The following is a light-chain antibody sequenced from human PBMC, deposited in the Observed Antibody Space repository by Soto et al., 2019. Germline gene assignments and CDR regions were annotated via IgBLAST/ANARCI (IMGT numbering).Light chain of an antibody. CDR1: SSDVGSYNL. Sequence: QSVLTQPASVSGSPGQSITISCTGTSSDVGSYNLVSWYQQHSGKAPKLMIYEVSKRPSGVSNRFSGSKSGNTASLTISGLQAEDEADYYCCSYAGSIPYVFGTGTKVTVL. J-gene: IGLJ1*01. CDR3: CSYAGSIPYV. V-gene: IGLV2-23*02. CDR2: EVS.